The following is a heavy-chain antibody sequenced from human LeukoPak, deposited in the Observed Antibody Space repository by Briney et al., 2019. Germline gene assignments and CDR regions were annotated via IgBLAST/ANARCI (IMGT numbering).Heavy chain of an antibody. CDR2: INIDGSST. CDR3: ASGSGSYFPGY. V-gene: IGHV3-74*01. D-gene: IGHD3-10*01. CDR1: GFTFSRNW. J-gene: IGHJ4*02. Sequence: GGPLRLSCAASGFTFSRNWMYWVRQAPGKGLVWVSRINIDGSSTSYADSVKGRFTISRDNAKNTLYLQMNSLRAEDTAVYYCASGSGSYFPGYWGQGTLVTVSS.